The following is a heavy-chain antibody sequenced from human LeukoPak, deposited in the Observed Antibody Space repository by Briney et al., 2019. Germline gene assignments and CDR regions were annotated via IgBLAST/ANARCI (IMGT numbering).Heavy chain of an antibody. CDR3: ARTAYSSSWYGLGYYYYYYYMDV. Sequence: GGSLRLSCAASGFTFSSYWMSWVRQAPGKGLEWVANIKQDGSEKYYVDSVKGRFTISRDNAKNPLYLQMNSLRAEDTAVYYCARTAYSSSWYGLGYYYYYYYMDVWGKGTTVTVSS. V-gene: IGHV3-7*01. CDR1: GFTFSSYW. CDR2: IKQDGSEK. J-gene: IGHJ6*03. D-gene: IGHD6-13*01.